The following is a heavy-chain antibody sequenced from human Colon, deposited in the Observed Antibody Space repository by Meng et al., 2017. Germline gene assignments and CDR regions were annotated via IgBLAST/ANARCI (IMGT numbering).Heavy chain of an antibody. Sequence: QVQLQESGPGLGKPSQTPSLTRSGPGGSFSSDNYYWTWIRQTPGKGLEWIGLTYYNGSPFYNPSLRSRVTISVDTSKDQFSLYLTSVTAADTAVYYCARERRHYYGSGSFDYWGQGLLVTVSS. D-gene: IGHD3-10*01. J-gene: IGHJ4*02. CDR3: ARERRHYYGSGSFDY. CDR2: TYYNGSP. V-gene: IGHV4-30-4*01. CDR1: GGSFSSDNYY.